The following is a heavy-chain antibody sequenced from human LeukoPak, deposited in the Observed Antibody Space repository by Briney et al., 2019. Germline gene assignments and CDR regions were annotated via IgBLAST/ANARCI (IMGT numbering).Heavy chain of an antibody. V-gene: IGHV3-11*01. J-gene: IGHJ4*02. CDR2: ISSSGSTI. Sequence: GGSLRLSCAASGFTFSDYYMSWIRQAPGKGLEWVSYISSSGSTIYYADSVKGRFTISRGNAKNSLYLQMNSLRAEDTAVYYCSRDSSDSPSSDYWGQGTLVTVSS. CDR1: GFTFSDYY. D-gene: IGHD3-22*01. CDR3: SRDSSDSPSSDY.